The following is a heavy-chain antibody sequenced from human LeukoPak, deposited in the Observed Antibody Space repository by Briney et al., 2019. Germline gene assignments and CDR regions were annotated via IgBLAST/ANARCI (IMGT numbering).Heavy chain of an antibody. Sequence: GSLRLSREASGFSFGSYGIHWVRQAPGKGLEWVAVISHEGSSQYYADSVRGRFTISRDNSKNTVYLQMNSLRAEDTALYYCARTREQWQVLDYWGQGTLVTVSS. D-gene: IGHD6-19*01. V-gene: IGHV3-30*03. CDR1: GFSFGSYG. CDR2: ISHEGSSQ. J-gene: IGHJ4*02. CDR3: ARTREQWQVLDY.